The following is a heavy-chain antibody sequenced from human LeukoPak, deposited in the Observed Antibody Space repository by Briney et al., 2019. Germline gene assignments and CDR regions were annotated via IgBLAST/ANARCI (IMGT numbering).Heavy chain of an antibody. V-gene: IGHV3-30*02. CDR2: IRYDGSNK. Sequence: GGSLRLSCAASGFTFSIYCMHWVSQAPGKGLGWEAFIRYDGSNKYYADSVKGRFTISRANSENTLYLQMNSLRGEDTAVYYCAKERTVLLWFGELMDYWGQGTLVTVSS. CDR1: GFTFSIYC. CDR3: AKERTVLLWFGELMDY. J-gene: IGHJ4*02. D-gene: IGHD3-10*01.